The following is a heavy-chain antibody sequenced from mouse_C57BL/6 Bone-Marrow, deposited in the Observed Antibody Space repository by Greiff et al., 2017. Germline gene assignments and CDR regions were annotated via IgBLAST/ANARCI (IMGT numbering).Heavy chain of an antibody. D-gene: IGHD1-1*01. CDR1: GYALSSSW. V-gene: IGHV1-82*01. Sequence: VKVVESGPELVKPGASVKISCKASGYALSSSWMNWVKQRPGKGLEWIGRIYPGDGDTNYNGKFKGKATLTADKSSSTAYMQLSSLTSEDSAVYFCARSATVDYWGQGTTLTVSS. CDR3: ARSATVDY. J-gene: IGHJ2*01. CDR2: IYPGDGDT.